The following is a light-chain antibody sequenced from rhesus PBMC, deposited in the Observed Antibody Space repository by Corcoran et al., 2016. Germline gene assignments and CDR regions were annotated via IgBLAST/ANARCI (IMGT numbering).Light chain of an antibody. CDR1: QNIYTY. J-gene: IGKJ4*01. V-gene: IGKV1S8*01. CDR2: AAS. CDR3: QQYFDFPLT. Sequence: DIQMTQSPSALSASVGDRVTISCRASQNIYTYLAWYQQKPGKAPKLLIYAASSLQTGIPSRFSGSGSGTDFTLNISSLQPEESAAFYCQQYFDFPLTFGVGTKVEF.